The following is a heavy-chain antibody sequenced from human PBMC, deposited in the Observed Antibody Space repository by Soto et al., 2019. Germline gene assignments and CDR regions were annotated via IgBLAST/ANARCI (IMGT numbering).Heavy chain of an antibody. CDR2: INRGSSGT. J-gene: IGHJ4*02. V-gene: IGHV3-7*01. Sequence: GGSLRLSCAASGFTVSSNYMNWVRQAPGKGLEWVAMINRGSSGTHYVDSVKGRFTISRDNAKNSLYLQMNSLRVEDTAVYYCATLDTAEIQTAAFWGQGTLVTVSS. CDR3: ATLDTAEIQTAAF. CDR1: GFTVSSNY. D-gene: IGHD5-18*01.